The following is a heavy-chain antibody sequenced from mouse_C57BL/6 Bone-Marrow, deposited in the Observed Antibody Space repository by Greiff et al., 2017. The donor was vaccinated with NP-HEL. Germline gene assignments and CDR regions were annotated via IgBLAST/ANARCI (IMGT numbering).Heavy chain of an antibody. V-gene: IGHV14-2*01. Sequence: VQLQQSGAELVKPGASVKLSCTASGFNIKDYYMHWVKQRTEQGLEWIGRIDPEDGETKYAPKFQGKATITADTSSNTAYLQLSSLTSEDTAVYYCASENYYGSPWYFDVWGTGTTVTVSS. CDR2: IDPEDGET. CDR3: ASENYYGSPWYFDV. D-gene: IGHD1-1*01. J-gene: IGHJ1*03. CDR1: GFNIKDYY.